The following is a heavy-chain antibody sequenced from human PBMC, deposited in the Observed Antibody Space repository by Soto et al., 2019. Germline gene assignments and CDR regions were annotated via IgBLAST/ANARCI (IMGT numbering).Heavy chain of an antibody. D-gene: IGHD5-18*01. CDR1: GGSISSNY. V-gene: IGHV4-59*01. CDR2: IYSSGST. J-gene: IGHJ4*02. CDR3: ARDHPHSYGVYYFDY. Sequence: PSETLSLTCAVSGGSISSNYWSWIRQSPGKGLEWIGYIYSSGSTHYNPSLQNRVTISIDTSKNQVSLKVNSVTAADTAVYYCARDHPHSYGVYYFDYWGQGTPVTVSS.